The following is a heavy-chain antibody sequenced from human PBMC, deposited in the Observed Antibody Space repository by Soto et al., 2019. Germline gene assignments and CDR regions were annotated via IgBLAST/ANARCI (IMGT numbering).Heavy chain of an antibody. V-gene: IGHV1-8*01. J-gene: IGHJ6*02. CDR3: ARYKAVAGPAYYYGMDV. D-gene: IGHD6-19*01. CDR1: GYTFTSYD. CDR2: MNPNSGNT. Sequence: ASVKVSCKASGYTFTSYDINWVRQATGQGLEWMGWMNPNSGNTGYAQKFQGRVTMTRNTSISTAYMELSSLRSEDTAVYYCARYKAVAGPAYYYGMDVWGQGTTVTVSS.